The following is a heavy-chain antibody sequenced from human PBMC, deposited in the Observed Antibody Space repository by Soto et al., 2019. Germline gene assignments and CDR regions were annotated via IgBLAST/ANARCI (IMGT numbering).Heavy chain of an antibody. CDR3: ARGPPVWGSYRYPYYYYGTDV. D-gene: IGHD3-16*02. Sequence: WETLSLTCAVEGGSFSGYSWSWIRQPPRKGLEWIGEIKHSGSTNYNPSLKSRVTMSVDTSKNKFSLKLSSVTAADTAVYYCARGPPVWGSYRYPYYYYGTDVLGQGATVTVSS. V-gene: IGHV4-34*01. CDR2: IKHSGST. J-gene: IGHJ6*02. CDR1: GGSFSGYS.